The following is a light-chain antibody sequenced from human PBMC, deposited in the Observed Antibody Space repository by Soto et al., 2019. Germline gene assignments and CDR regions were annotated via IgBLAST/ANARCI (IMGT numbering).Light chain of an antibody. Sequence: QSALTQPASVSGSPGQSITISCTGTSSDVGGYKYVSWYQQHPGKVPKLMIYEVTNRPSGVSNRFSGSKSGNTASLTISGLQAEDEADYYCSSYTSSSTTYVFGTGTKLTVL. CDR1: SSDVGGYKY. CDR3: SSYTSSSTTYV. V-gene: IGLV2-14*01. CDR2: EVT. J-gene: IGLJ1*01.